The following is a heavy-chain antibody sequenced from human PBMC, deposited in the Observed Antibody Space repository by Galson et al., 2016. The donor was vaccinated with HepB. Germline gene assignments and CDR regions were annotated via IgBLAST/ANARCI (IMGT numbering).Heavy chain of an antibody. J-gene: IGHJ6*04. CDR1: GDSMTSGTYY. CDR2: VYTSGIS. CDR3: ARSYDIFRPMDV. D-gene: IGHD3-9*01. V-gene: IGHV4-61*02. Sequence: TLSLTCTVSGDSMTSGTYYWNWVRQSAGRGLEWIGRVYTSGISNYNPSFESRVTIDLDTSKNQFFLNVKSGTASDTAVYYCARSYDIFRPMDVWGEGTTVIVSS.